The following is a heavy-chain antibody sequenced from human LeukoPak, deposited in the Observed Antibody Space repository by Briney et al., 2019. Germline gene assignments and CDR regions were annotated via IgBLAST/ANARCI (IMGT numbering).Heavy chain of an antibody. J-gene: IGHJ4*02. D-gene: IGHD6-19*01. Sequence: PGGSLRLSCAASGFTFSTYAMSWVRQAPGKGLEWVSVISGIGGTTYYADSVKGRFPISRDNSKNTLSLQLNSLRAEDTAVYYCAKRVPYSSVWYYLDYWGQGTLVTVSS. CDR1: GFTFSTYA. CDR3: AKRVPYSSVWYYLDY. CDR2: ISGIGGTT. V-gene: IGHV3-23*01.